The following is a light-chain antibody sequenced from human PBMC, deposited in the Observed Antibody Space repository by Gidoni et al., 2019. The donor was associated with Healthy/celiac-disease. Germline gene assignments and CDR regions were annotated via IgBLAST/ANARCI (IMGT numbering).Light chain of an antibody. CDR2: GAA. V-gene: IGKV3-15*01. CDR1: QSVSSN. CDR3: QQYNNWHPVT. Sequence: EIVMTQSPATRSVSPGDRATLSCRASQSVSSNLAWYQQKPGQAPRLLIYGAATRATGIPARFSGSGSGTEFTLTISSLQSEDFAVYYCQQYNNWHPVTFGPGTKVDIK. J-gene: IGKJ3*01.